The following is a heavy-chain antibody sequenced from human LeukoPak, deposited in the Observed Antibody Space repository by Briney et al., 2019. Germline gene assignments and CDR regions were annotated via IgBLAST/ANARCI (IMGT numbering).Heavy chain of an antibody. CDR2: SNPSGGST. CDR3: ARGSYCSSTSCYRAYYFDY. CDR1: GYTFTSYY. Sequence: GASVKVSCKASGYTFTSYYMHWVRQAPGPGLEWMGISNPSGGSTSYAQKFQGRGTTTRDTSTSTVYMGLSSLRSEDTAVYYCARGSYCSSTSCYRAYYFDYWGQGTLVTVSS. V-gene: IGHV1-46*01. J-gene: IGHJ4*02. D-gene: IGHD2-2*01.